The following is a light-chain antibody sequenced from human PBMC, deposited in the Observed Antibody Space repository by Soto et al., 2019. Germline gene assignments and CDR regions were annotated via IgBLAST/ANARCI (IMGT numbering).Light chain of an antibody. CDR1: QSVSSSY. Sequence: EIVLTQSPATLSLSPGERATLSCSSSQSVSSSYLAWYQQKPGQAPRLLIYDASNRATGIPARFSGSGSGTDFTLTISSLEPEDFAVYYCQQRSNWPPESFGQGTRLEIK. J-gene: IGKJ5*01. CDR3: QQRSNWPPES. CDR2: DAS. V-gene: IGKV3-11*01.